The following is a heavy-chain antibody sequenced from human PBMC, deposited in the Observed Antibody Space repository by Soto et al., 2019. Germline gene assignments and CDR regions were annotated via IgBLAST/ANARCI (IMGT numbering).Heavy chain of an antibody. CDR1: GLTFSDYS. D-gene: IGHD2-8*02. CDR2: ISSRGSDT. V-gene: IGHV3-11*06. CDR3: TRGGRSTSHYWYY. J-gene: IGHJ4*02. Sequence: QVQLVESGGGLVKPGGSLRLSCVASGLTFSDYSMTWIRQAPGKGLEWVSQISSRGSDTKYSDSVKGRFTISRDNAKNSLYLQLNNLRAEDTAVYYCTRGGRSTSHYWYYWGQGTLVTVSS.